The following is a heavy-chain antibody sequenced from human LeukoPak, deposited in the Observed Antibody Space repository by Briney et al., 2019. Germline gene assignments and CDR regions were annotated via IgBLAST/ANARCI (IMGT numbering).Heavy chain of an antibody. CDR1: GYSFTSYW. CDR3: ARPPMARGNYYGMDV. CDR2: IYPGDSDT. V-gene: IGHV5-51*01. D-gene: IGHD3-10*01. Sequence: GESLKISCKGSGYSFTSYWIGWVRQMPGKGLEWMGIIYPGDSDTRYSPSFQGQVTISADKSISTAYLQWSSLKASDTAMYYCARPPMARGNYYGMDVWGQGTTVTVSS. J-gene: IGHJ6*02.